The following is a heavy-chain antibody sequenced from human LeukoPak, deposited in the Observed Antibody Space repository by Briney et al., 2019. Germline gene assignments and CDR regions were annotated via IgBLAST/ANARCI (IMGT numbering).Heavy chain of an antibody. Sequence: ASGKVSCKASGYTFTSYGFTMVRQAPGQGLELMGLIGVYNGNTNYAQKLQGRVTMTTDTSTSTAYMELRSLRSDDTAVYYCASYGSGSYHNYYGMDVWGKGTTVTVSS. CDR1: GYTFTSYG. V-gene: IGHV1-18*04. CDR3: ASYGSGSYHNYYGMDV. D-gene: IGHD3-10*01. J-gene: IGHJ6*04. CDR2: IGVYNGNT.